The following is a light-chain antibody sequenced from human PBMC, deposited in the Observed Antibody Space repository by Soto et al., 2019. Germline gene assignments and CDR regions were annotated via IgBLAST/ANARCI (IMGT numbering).Light chain of an antibody. V-gene: IGKV3-15*01. CDR1: QNINRD. J-gene: IGKJ4*01. Sequence: EIVMTQSAVTLSVSPGETVILSCWASQNINRDLAWYQQKHGQAPRLLIFYASTRATGIPARFSGSGYGTEFNLTISSLQSEDFAVYYCQQYDSRPLTFGGGTKVDIK. CDR2: YAS. CDR3: QQYDSRPLT.